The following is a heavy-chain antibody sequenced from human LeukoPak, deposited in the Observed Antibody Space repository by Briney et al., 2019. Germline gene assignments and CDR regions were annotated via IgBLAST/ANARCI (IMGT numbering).Heavy chain of an antibody. Sequence: ASVKVSCKVSGYTLTELSMHWVRQAPGKGLEWMGGFDPEDGETIYAQKFQGRVTMTEDTSTDTAYMELSSLRSEDTAVYYCATDRYYGSGSFDYWAREPWSPSPQ. CDR2: FDPEDGET. CDR3: ATDRYYGSGSFDY. D-gene: IGHD3-10*01. J-gene: IGHJ4*02. CDR1: GYTLTELS. V-gene: IGHV1-24*01.